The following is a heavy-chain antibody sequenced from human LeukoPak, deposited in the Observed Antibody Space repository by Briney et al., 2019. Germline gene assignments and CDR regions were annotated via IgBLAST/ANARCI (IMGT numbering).Heavy chain of an antibody. CDR1: GFTSSNYA. Sequence: PGGSLRLSCAASGFTSSNYAMHWVRQAPGKGLEGVAFISYDGSNKHSADSVKGRFTISRDNSKNTLYRQMNSLRPEDTAVYYCARARFGYNRGPFDYWGQGILVTVSS. CDR3: ARARFGYNRGPFDY. V-gene: IGHV3-30-3*01. D-gene: IGHD5-24*01. J-gene: IGHJ4*02. CDR2: ISYDGSNK.